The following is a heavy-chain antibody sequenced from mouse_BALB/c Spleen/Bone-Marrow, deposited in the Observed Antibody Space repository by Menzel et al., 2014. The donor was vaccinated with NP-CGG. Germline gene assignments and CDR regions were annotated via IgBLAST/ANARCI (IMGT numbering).Heavy chain of an antibody. V-gene: IGHV1S81*02. CDR1: GYTFTSYW. D-gene: IGHD2-4*01. CDR2: INPSNGRT. J-gene: IGHJ3*01. Sequence: VKLMESGAELVKPEASVKLSCKASGYTFTSYWMHWVKQRPGQGLEWIGEINPSNGRTNYNEKFKSKATLTVDKSSSTAYMQLSSLTSEDSAVYYCARWGITLAYWGQGTLVTVSA. CDR3: ARWGITLAY.